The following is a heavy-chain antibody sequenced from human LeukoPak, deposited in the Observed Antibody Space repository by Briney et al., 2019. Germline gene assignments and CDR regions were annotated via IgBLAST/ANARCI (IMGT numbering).Heavy chain of an antibody. CDR2: INHSGST. CDR3: ARAKGGSTNLYYYYYMDV. V-gene: IGHV4-34*01. Sequence: PGGSLRLSCAASGFTFSNEWMTWVRQPPGKGLEWIGEINHSGSTNYNPSLKSRVTISVDTSKNQFSLKLSSVTAADTAVYYCARAKGGSTNLYYYYYMDVWGKGTTVTVSS. CDR1: GFTFSNEW. J-gene: IGHJ6*03.